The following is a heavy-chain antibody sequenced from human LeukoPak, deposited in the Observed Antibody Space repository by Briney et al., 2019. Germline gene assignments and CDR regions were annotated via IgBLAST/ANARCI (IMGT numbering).Heavy chain of an antibody. V-gene: IGHV3-23*01. Sequence: GGSLRLSCAASGFTFRSYAMSWVRRAPGKGLEWVSAISGSGRSTYYADSVKGRFTISRDDSKNTLYLQMNSLRVEDTAVYYCAKPYSGWTSFDYWGQGTLVTVSS. CDR1: GFTFRSYA. J-gene: IGHJ4*02. CDR2: ISGSGRST. D-gene: IGHD6-19*01. CDR3: AKPYSGWTSFDY.